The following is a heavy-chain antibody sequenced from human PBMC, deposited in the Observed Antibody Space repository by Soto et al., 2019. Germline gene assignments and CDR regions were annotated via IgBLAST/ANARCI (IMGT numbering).Heavy chain of an antibody. CDR1: GFTFSNYG. V-gene: IGHV3-33*01. CDR2: LWSDESNK. CDR3: ARDEAIGALSH. Sequence: PGXSLRLSCAASGFTFSNYGMHWFRQAPGKGLEWVELLWSDESNKNYADSAKGRFTISRDISKSTFYLQMDSLSAEDTAVYHCARDEAIGALSHWGQGTLVTVSS. D-gene: IGHD3-16*01. J-gene: IGHJ4*02.